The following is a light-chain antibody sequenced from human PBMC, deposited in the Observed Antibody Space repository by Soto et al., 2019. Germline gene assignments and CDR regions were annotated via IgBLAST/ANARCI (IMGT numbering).Light chain of an antibody. V-gene: IGKV3-20*01. CDR2: DAS. CDR3: QQTNT. CDR1: QSVSSRY. Sequence: EIVLTQSPGTLSLSPGERATLSCRASQSVSSRYLAWYQQKPGQAPRLLIYDASARATGTPNRFSDSGSGTDFTLTISRLEPEDFAVYYCQQTNTFGGGTKVEL. J-gene: IGKJ4*01.